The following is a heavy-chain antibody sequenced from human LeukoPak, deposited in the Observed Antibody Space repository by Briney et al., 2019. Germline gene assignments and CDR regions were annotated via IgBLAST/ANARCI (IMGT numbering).Heavy chain of an antibody. CDR1: GFTFSSYS. Sequence: GGSLRLSCAASGFTFSSYSMNWVRQAPGKGLEWVSYISSSSSTIYYADSVKGRFTISRDNAKNSLYLQMNSLRAEDTAVYYCARGGPRIALVYWGQGTLVTVSS. CDR3: ARGGPRIALVY. D-gene: IGHD6-13*01. CDR2: ISSSSSTI. J-gene: IGHJ4*02. V-gene: IGHV3-48*01.